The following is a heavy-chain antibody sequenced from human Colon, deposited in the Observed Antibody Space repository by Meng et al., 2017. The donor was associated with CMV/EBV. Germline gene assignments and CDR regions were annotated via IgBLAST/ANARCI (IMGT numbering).Heavy chain of an antibody. D-gene: IGHD3-3*01. V-gene: IGHV1-2*02. CDR3: ARGFDFWRGSDFDY. CDR2: INPKNGAT. Sequence: ASLKVSCKAAGYTFIDYYMHWVRQAPGQGLEWMGWINPKNGATNYDQKFQDRVTVTRDTSITTVYMELNRMRLDDTAVYFCARGFDFWRGSDFDYWGQGTSVTVSS. J-gene: IGHJ4*02. CDR1: GYTFIDYY.